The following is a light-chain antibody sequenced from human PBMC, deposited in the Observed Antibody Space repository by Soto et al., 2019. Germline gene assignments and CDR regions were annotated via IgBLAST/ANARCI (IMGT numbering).Light chain of an antibody. V-gene: IGKV1-5*03. J-gene: IGKJ1*01. CDR1: QSVRTW. CDR3: QQYNSFWT. Sequence: DIQMTQSPSTLSASVGDRVTITCRASQSVRTWLAWYQQKPGKAPKVLIYKASNLKSGVPSRFRGSGSGTEFTLTISSLQPDDSATYYCQQYNSFWTFGQGTKVEIK. CDR2: KAS.